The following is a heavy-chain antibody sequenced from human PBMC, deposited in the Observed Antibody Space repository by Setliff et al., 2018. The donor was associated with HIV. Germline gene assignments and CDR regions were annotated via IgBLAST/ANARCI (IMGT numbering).Heavy chain of an antibody. J-gene: IGHJ6*03. V-gene: IGHV4-61*02. D-gene: IGHD3-22*01. CDR2: IYTSGST. CDR3: ARETYYYDNPQYYYYYMDV. CDR1: GGSISSGSYY. Sequence: SETLSLTCTVSGGSISSGSYYWSWTRQPAGEGLEWIGRIYTSGSTNYNPSLKSRVTISVDTSKNQFSLKLRSVTAADTAVYYCARETYYYDNPQYYYYYMDVWGKGTTVTVSS.